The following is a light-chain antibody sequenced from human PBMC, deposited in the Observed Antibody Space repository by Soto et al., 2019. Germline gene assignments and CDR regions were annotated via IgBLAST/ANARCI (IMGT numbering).Light chain of an antibody. CDR1: QSLVHSDGIAY. Sequence: DIVMTQTPLSLSVTPGQPASISCRSNQSLVHSDGIAYFSWFQQRPGRSPRRLIYKVSNRDSGVPARVSGSGSGTDFALKISRVEAEDVGVYYCMQGTHWPITFGQGTRLEIK. J-gene: IGKJ5*01. V-gene: IGKV2-30*02. CDR3: MQGTHWPIT. CDR2: KVS.